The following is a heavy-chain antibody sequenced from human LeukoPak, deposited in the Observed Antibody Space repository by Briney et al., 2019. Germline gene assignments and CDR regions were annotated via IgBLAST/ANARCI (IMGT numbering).Heavy chain of an antibody. D-gene: IGHD3-22*01. V-gene: IGHV3-21*01. CDR1: GFTFSSYS. CDR3: ARETPNYYDSSGYLWRYMDV. J-gene: IGHJ6*03. Sequence: PGGSLRLSCAASGFTFSSYSMNWVRQAPGKGLEGVSSISSSSSYIYYADSVKGRFTISRDNAKNSLYLQMNSLRAEDTAVHYCARETPNYYDSSGYLWRYMDVWGKGTTVTVSS. CDR2: ISSSSSYI.